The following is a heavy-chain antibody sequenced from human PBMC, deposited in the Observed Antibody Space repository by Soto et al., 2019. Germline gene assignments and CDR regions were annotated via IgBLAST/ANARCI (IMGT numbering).Heavy chain of an antibody. CDR3: ARARRCTSCYGGAEDDI. CDR2: IYYPGST. D-gene: IGHD2-2*01. Sequence: QVRLQESRPGLVKPSQTLSLTCTVSSGSISSGTSYWNWIRQVPGKGLEWIGYIYYPGSTYYNPTLKSRLKISIDASANQFSLNSSSGTDADTAVYYCARARRCTSCYGGAEDDIWGQGAMVTVSS. J-gene: IGHJ3*02. V-gene: IGHV4-31*03. CDR1: SGSISSGTSY.